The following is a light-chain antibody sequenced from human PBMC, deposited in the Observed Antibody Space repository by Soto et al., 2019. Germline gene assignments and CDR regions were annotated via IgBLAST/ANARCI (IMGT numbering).Light chain of an antibody. J-gene: IGKJ2*01. V-gene: IGKV1-39*01. CDR3: QQSYSTPYT. Sequence: DIQMTQSPSSLSASVGDRVTITCRASQSISSYLNWYQQKPGKAPKLLIYAASSLQSGVPSRFRGSGYGTDFTLTISSLQPEDFATYYCQQSYSTPYTFGQETKLEIK. CDR2: AAS. CDR1: QSISSY.